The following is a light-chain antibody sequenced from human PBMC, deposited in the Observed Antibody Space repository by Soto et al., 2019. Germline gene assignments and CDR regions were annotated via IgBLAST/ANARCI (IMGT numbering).Light chain of an antibody. V-gene: IGKV3-20*01. CDR1: QSVTSNY. J-gene: IGKJ1*01. CDR3: QHYVTSLTT. Sequence: EIVLTQSPGTLSLSPGERATLSCEASQSVTSNYLAWYQQKPGQAPRLLIFGASIRATGIPDRFIGSGSGTDFTLTISRVEPEDFAVYYCQHYVTSLTTFGQGTKVEVK. CDR2: GAS.